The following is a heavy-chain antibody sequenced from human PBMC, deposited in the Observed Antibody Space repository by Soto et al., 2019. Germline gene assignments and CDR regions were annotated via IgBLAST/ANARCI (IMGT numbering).Heavy chain of an antibody. CDR2: IYPGDTT. V-gene: IGHV3-53*01. CDR3: EGYGY. J-gene: IGHJ4*02. D-gene: IGHD5-12*01. CDR1: GFTVSSANY. Sequence: EVQLVESGGGLIQPGGSLRLSCVVSGFTVSSANYMSWVRQAPGKGLEWVSVIYPGDTTFYADSVKGRFTISRDNSKNTLYLQINSVRAEETAVYYGEGYGYWGQGTLVTVSS.